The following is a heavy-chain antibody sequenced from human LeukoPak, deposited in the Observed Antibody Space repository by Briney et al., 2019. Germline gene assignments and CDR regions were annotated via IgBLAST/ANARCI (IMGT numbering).Heavy chain of an antibody. Sequence: PSETLSLTCTASGGSISSYYWSWIRQPPGKGLEWIGYISYSGSTYYNPSLKSRVTISVDTSRNQLSLQLSSVTAADTAVYYCARHKNYGSGRRVDPWGQGTLVTVSS. CDR3: ARHKNYGSGRRVDP. CDR2: ISYSGST. D-gene: IGHD3-10*01. CDR1: GGSISSYY. V-gene: IGHV4-59*08. J-gene: IGHJ5*02.